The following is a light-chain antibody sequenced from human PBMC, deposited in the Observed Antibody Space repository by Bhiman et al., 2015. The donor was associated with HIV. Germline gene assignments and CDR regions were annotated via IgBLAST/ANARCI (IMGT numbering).Light chain of an antibody. CDR2: RNN. Sequence: QSLLTQPPSVSAAPGQKVTISCSGSSSNIGNNYVSWYQQLPGTTPKLLIYRNNQRPSGVPDRFSGSKSGTSASLAISGLRSEDEADYYCAAWDDSLSGPWVFGGGTKLTVL. CDR1: SSNIGNNY. CDR3: AAWDDSLSGPWV. J-gene: IGLJ3*02. V-gene: IGLV1-47*01.